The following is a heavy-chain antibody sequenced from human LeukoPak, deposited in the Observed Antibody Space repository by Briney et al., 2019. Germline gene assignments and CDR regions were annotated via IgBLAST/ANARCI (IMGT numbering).Heavy chain of an antibody. CDR1: GFAFSGYA. Sequence: SGGSLRLSCAASGFAFSGYAMLWVRQAPGKGLEYVSIISSDGYNTFYADSVKGRFTISRDNSKNTLHIQMGSLGAEDMAVYYCVRGHSGYYYDYWGQGTLVTVSS. CDR2: ISSDGYNT. CDR3: VRGHSGYYYDY. J-gene: IGHJ4*02. D-gene: IGHD3-22*01. V-gene: IGHV3-64*02.